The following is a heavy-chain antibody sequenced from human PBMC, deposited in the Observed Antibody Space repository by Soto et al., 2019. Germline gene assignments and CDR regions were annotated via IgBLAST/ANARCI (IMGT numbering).Heavy chain of an antibody. J-gene: IGHJ5*02. Sequence: SETLSLTCVVSGASMNTYFWSWIRQPAGKGLEWIGRIYSSGSTNYNPSLKSRVTMSVDTSKSQFSLRLNSMTAADTAVYYCARGLSAFDPWGQGTLVTV. CDR3: ARGLSAFDP. CDR1: GASMNTYF. D-gene: IGHD3-16*01. CDR2: IYSSGST. V-gene: IGHV4-4*07.